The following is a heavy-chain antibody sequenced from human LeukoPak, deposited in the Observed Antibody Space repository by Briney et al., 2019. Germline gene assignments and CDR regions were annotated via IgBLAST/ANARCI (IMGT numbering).Heavy chain of an antibody. CDR3: ARTASGGNSWILSY. CDR2: IIPIFGTA. J-gene: IGHJ4*02. D-gene: IGHD4-23*01. CDR1: GGTFSSYA. Sequence: SVKVSCKASGGTFSSYAISWVRQAPGQGLEWMGGIIPIFGTANYAQKFQGRVTITTDESTSTAYMELSSLRSEDTAVYYCARTASGGNSWILSYWGQGTLVTVSS. V-gene: IGHV1-69*05.